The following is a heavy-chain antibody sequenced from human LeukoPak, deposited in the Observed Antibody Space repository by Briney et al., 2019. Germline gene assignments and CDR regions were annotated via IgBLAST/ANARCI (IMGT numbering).Heavy chain of an antibody. Sequence: GRSLRLSCAASGFTFSSYTMHWVRQAPGKGLEWVAVISYDGSNKYYADSVKGRFTISRDNSKNTLDLQMNSLRAEDTAVYYCAKDPNSYYYDSSGYYDTGYWGQGTLVTVSS. CDR3: AKDPNSYYYDSSGYYDTGY. CDR1: GFTFSSYT. J-gene: IGHJ4*02. V-gene: IGHV3-30-3*01. D-gene: IGHD3-22*01. CDR2: ISYDGSNK.